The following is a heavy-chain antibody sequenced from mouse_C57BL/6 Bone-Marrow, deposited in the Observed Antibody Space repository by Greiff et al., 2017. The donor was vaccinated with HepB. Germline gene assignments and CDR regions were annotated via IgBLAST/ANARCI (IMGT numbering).Heavy chain of an antibody. CDR1: GYAFTNYL. Sequence: QVQLQQPGAELVKPGTSVKVSCKASGYAFTNYLIEWVKQRPGQGLEWIGVINPGSGGTNYNEKFKGKATLTADKSSSTAYMQLSSLTSEDSAVYFCARKDSNYDAMDYWGQGTSVTVSS. V-gene: IGHV1-54*01. CDR2: INPGSGGT. J-gene: IGHJ4*01. D-gene: IGHD2-5*01. CDR3: ARKDSNYDAMDY.